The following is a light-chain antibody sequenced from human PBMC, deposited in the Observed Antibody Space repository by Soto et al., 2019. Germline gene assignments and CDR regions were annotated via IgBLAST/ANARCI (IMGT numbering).Light chain of an antibody. CDR1: RFNVGSGYE. J-gene: IGLJ1*01. Sequence: SVLTQPPSVSGAPGQRVTISCTGNRFNVGSGYEVHWYQQVPGTAPRLLIHGNSNRPSGVPDRFSGFASGTSASLAITGLQAEDEADYYCQSYDITLSGHVFGTGTKVT. V-gene: IGLV1-40*01. CDR2: GNS. CDR3: QSYDITLSGHV.